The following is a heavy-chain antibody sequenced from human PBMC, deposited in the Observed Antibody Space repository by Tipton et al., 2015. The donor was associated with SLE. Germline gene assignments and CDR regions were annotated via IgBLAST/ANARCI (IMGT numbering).Heavy chain of an antibody. CDR1: GGSISDSSHY. J-gene: IGHJ4*02. D-gene: IGHD5-12*01. CDR2: IYHDWST. Sequence: TLSLTCTVSGGSISDSSHYWVWIRQSPGKGLGWVGSIYHDWSTYYNVALNSRATISIDASKNQFSLSLRSVTAADTAVYYCARGGVATIRADYWGQGTLVTVSS. CDR3: ARGGVATIRADY. V-gene: IGHV4-39*07.